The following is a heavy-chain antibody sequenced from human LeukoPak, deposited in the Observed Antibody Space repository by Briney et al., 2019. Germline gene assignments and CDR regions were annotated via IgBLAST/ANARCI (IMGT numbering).Heavy chain of an antibody. D-gene: IGHD1-1*01. CDR3: ADNLSR. CDR2: IDRSSNTI. CDR1: GFTPNTAS. Sequence: GGSLRLSCAAPGFTPNTASMNWVRQAPGKGLEWISYIDRSSNTIYYADSVKGRFTISRDSAKNSLYLQMNSLRAEDMAVYFCADNLSRWGQGTLVTVSS. V-gene: IGHV3-48*04. J-gene: IGHJ4*02.